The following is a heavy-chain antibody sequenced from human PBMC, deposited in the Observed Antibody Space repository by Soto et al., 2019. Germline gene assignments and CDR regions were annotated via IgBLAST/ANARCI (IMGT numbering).Heavy chain of an antibody. CDR2: IYYSGST. J-gene: IGHJ4*02. D-gene: IGHD5-18*01. Sequence: SETLSLTCTVSGGSISSGDYYWSWIRRPPGKGLEWIGYIYYSGSTYYNPSLKSRVTISVDTSKNQFSLKLSSVTAADTAVYYCARLYVDTAMRGPGAHFDYWGQGTLVTVSS. CDR3: ARLYVDTAMRGPGAHFDY. CDR1: GGSISSGDYY. V-gene: IGHV4-30-4*01.